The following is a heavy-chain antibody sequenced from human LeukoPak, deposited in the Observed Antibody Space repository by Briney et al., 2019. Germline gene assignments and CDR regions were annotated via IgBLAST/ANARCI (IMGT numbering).Heavy chain of an antibody. V-gene: IGHV3-48*03. D-gene: IGHD6-19*01. Sequence: GGSLRLSCAASGFTFSSYEMNWVRQAPGKGLEWVSYISSSGSTIYYADSVKGRFTISRDNAKNSLYLQLNSLRAEDTAVYYCAGVAVAGYDYWGQGTLVTVSS. CDR3: AGVAVAGYDY. CDR1: GFTFSSYE. J-gene: IGHJ4*02. CDR2: ISSSGSTI.